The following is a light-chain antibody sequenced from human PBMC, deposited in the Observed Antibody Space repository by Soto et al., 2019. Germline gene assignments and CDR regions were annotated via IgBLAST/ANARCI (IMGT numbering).Light chain of an antibody. CDR3: QQYVSYPWA. CDR2: GAS. Sequence: EIELAQSPCTLSLSPGERATISCRASQSITNSFFAWYQQKPGEAQRLLIYGASRKDTGLPDRFTGSGSGTDFTLTISRLEPEDFAVYYCQQYVSYPWAFGQGTNVEI. V-gene: IGKV3-20*01. CDR1: QSITNSF. J-gene: IGKJ1*01.